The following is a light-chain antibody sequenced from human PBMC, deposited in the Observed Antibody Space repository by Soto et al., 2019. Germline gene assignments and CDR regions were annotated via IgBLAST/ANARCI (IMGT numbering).Light chain of an antibody. J-gene: IGKJ5*01. CDR3: QHLNGYPIT. CDR2: EVS. Sequence: GDRVTITCRASQGVSSHLAWHQQKPGKAPKLLIYEVSTLQSGVPSRFSGSGSGTDFTLTISSLQPEELATYYCQHLNGYPITVGLGTRLEIK. CDR1: QGVSSH. V-gene: IGKV1-9*01.